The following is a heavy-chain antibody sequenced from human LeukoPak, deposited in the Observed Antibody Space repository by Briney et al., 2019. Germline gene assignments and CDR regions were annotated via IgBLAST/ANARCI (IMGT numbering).Heavy chain of an antibody. CDR3: ATGRYCSGTTCYSSLDF. J-gene: IGHJ4*02. D-gene: IGHD2-15*01. CDR1: GYCFTNYW. Sequence: GESLKISCKGSGYCFTNYWIAWVRQMPGKGLEWMGIIHPGDSNTRYSPSFQGQVTISVDKSITTAYLQWSSLKASDTAVYYCATGRYCSGTTCYSSLDFWGQGTLVTVSS. CDR2: IHPGDSNT. V-gene: IGHV5-51*01.